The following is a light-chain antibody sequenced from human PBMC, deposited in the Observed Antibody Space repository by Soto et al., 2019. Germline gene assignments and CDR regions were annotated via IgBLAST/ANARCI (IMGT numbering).Light chain of an antibody. J-gene: IGKJ2*01. V-gene: IGKV3-20*01. CDR1: QSVSNSY. CDR3: QQYGSSPYT. Sequence: EIVLTQSPGTLSLSPGERATLSCRASQSVSNSYLAWYQQKPGQAPRLLIYGASIRATGIPDRFSGSESGTDFTLTISRLEPEDFAVYYCQQYGSSPYTFGLGTKLEIK. CDR2: GAS.